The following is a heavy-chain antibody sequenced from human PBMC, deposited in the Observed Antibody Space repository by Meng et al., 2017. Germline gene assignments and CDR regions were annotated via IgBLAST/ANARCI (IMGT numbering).Heavy chain of an antibody. V-gene: IGHV4-4*07. CDR1: GASISSYY. J-gene: IGHJ4*02. D-gene: IGHD3-22*01. CDR3: ARAGFYYYDSSGYYDYFDY. CDR2: IYTSGST. Sequence: QVAVEESGPGLVKPSELLSLTCTVSGASISSYYWSWIRQPAGKGLEWIGRIYTSGSTNYNPSLKSRVTMSVDTSKNQFSLKLSSVTAADTAVYYCARAGFYYYDSSGYYDYFDYWGQGTLVTVSS.